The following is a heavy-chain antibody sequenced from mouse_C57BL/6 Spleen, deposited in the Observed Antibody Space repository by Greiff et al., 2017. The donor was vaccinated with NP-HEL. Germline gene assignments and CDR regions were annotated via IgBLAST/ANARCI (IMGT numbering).Heavy chain of an antibody. CDR2: IWGGGST. CDR3: AKHDYGSSYAFAY. CDR1: GFSLTSYG. D-gene: IGHD1-1*01. V-gene: IGHV2-9*01. J-gene: IGHJ3*01. Sequence: VQLKESGPGLVAPSQCLSISCTVSGFSLTSYGVDWVRQPPGKGLEWLGDIWGGGSTNYNSAPMSRLCTSKDNSTSEVFLKMNSLQTDDTAMYYCAKHDYGSSYAFAYWGQGTLVTVSA.